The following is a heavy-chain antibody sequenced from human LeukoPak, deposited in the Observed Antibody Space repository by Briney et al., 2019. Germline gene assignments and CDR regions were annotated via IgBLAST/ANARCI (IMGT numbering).Heavy chain of an antibody. CDR3: ARTPSSEQQLSFDN. D-gene: IGHD6-13*01. J-gene: IGHJ4*02. Sequence: QSGGSLRLSCAASGFTFSSYGMHWVRQAPGKGLEWVAFIRYDGSNKYYADSVKGRFTISRDNAKNSLSLQMNSLRAEDTAVYYCARTPSSEQQLSFDNCGQGTLVTVSS. CDR2: IRYDGSNK. CDR1: GFTFSSYG. V-gene: IGHV3-30*02.